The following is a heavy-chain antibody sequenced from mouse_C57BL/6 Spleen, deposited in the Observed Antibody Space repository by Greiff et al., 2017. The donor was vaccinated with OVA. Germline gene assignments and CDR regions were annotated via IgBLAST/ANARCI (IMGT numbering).Heavy chain of an antibody. V-gene: IGHV1-76*01. CDR3: ARDYYGSSYDYYAMDY. Sequence: VQLQQSGAELVRPGASVKLSCKASGYTFTDYYINWVKQRPGQGLEWIARIYPGSGNTYYNEKFKSKATLTAEKSSSTAYMQLSSLTSEDSAVYFCARDYYGSSYDYYAMDYWGQGTSVTVSS. CDR1: GYTFTDYY. D-gene: IGHD1-1*01. CDR2: IYPGSGNT. J-gene: IGHJ4*01.